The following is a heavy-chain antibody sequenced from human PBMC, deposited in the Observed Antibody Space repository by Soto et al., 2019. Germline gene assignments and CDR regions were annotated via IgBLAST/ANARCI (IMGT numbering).Heavy chain of an antibody. CDR3: ARDNDGAHFASSYNAL. CDR2: ISSSSGSL. CDR1: GFTVDSYS. Sequence: PGGSLRLSCAAAGFTVDSYSINWVRQAPGKGLEWVSYISSSSGSLFYADSVRGRFTISRVNARNSVFLHLNSLRAEDTAVYLCARDNDGAHFASSYNALWGQGTLVTVSS. V-gene: IGHV3-48*01. J-gene: IGHJ4*02. D-gene: IGHD6-6*01.